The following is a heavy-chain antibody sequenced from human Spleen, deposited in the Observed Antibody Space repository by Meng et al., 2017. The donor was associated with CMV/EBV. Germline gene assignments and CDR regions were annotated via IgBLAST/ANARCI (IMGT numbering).Heavy chain of an antibody. CDR2: IYYVGST. CDR3: GRVIALNWFDP. CDR1: GGSISSSSYY. J-gene: IGHJ5*02. V-gene: IGHV4-39*01. D-gene: IGHD2-21*01. Sequence: SETLSLTCTVSGGSISSSSYYWGWIRQPPGKGLEWIGSIYYVGSTYCNPSLKSRVTISVDTSKNQFSLTLNSVTAADTAVYYCGRVIALNWFDPWGQGTLVTVSS.